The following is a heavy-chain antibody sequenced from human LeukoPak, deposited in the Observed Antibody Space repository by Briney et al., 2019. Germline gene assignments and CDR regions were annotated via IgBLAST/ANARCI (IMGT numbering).Heavy chain of an antibody. CDR2: TYYRSQWYT. CDR1: GDSVSSNSAA. CDR3: ARGAVAHYDY. V-gene: IGHV6-1*01. Sequence: SQTLSLTFAISGDSVSSNSAAWNWIRQSPSRGLEWLGRTYYRSQWYTNYAVSVKSRITISADTSKNQFSLQLSSVTPEDTAVYYCARGAVAHYDYWGQGTLVTVSS. D-gene: IGHD6-19*01. J-gene: IGHJ4*02.